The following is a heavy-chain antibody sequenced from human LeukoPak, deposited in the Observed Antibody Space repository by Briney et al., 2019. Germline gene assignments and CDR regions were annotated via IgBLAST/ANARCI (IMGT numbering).Heavy chain of an antibody. J-gene: IGHJ5*02. D-gene: IGHD3-10*01. CDR2: INHSGST. CDR1: GGSFSGYY. CDR3: ARGRLYGSAPIGDA. V-gene: IGHV4-34*01. Sequence: SETLSLTCAVYGGSFSGYYWSWIRQPPGKGLEWIGEINHSGSTNYNPSLKIRVTISVDTSKNQFSLKLSSVTAADTAVYYCARGRLYGSAPIGDAWGQGTLVTVSS.